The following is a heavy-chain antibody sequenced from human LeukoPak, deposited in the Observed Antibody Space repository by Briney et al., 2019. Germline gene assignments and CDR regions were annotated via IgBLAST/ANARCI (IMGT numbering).Heavy chain of an antibody. CDR1: GYTFTSYY. Sequence: ASVKVSCKASGYTFTSYYMHWVRQAPGQGLEWMGIINPSGGSTSYAQKFQGRVTMTADEATSTAYMELSSLRSEDTAVYYCARAGAFCGGYCYRLDYWGQGTLVTVSS. CDR2: INPSGGST. D-gene: IGHD2-21*01. CDR3: ARAGAFCGGYCYRLDY. V-gene: IGHV1-46*01. J-gene: IGHJ4*02.